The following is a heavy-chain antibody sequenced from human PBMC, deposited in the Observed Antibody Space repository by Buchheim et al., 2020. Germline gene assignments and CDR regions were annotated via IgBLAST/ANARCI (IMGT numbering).Heavy chain of an antibody. J-gene: IGHJ4*02. CDR3: ASVSCTNGVCATIAY. Sequence: QVQLQQWGAGLLKPSETLSLTCAVYGGSFSGYYWSWIRQPPGKGLEWIGEINPSGSTNYNPSLKSRVTITVATSKNQFPLKLSSVTAADTAVYYCASVSCTNGVCATIAYWGQGTL. CDR2: INPSGST. V-gene: IGHV4-34*01. CDR1: GGSFSGYY. D-gene: IGHD2-8*01.